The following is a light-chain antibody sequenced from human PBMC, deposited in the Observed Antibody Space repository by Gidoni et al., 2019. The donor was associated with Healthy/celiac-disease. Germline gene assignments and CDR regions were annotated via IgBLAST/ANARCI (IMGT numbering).Light chain of an antibody. J-gene: IGKJ1*01. V-gene: IGKV1-5*03. CDR1: PSISSW. CDR2: KAS. Sequence: DIQMTQSPSTLSASVGDRVTITCLARPSISSWLAWYQQKPGKAPRLLLSKASSLASGVPSRFSGIGSGTEFTLIISSLQPDDFATYYCQQYNSYPWTFXQXTKVEIK. CDR3: QQYNSYPWT.